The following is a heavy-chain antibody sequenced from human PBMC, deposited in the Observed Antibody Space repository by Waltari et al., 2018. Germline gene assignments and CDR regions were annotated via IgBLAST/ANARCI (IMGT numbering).Heavy chain of an antibody. Sequence: EVQLVQSGAEVKKPGATVKSSCKVSEYTCPDYNMHWVQQTPGKGLEWMGLVDPEDGETIYAEKFQGRVTITADTSTDTAYMELSSLRSEDTAVYYCATSRRGAAAANDAFDIWGQGTMVTVSS. V-gene: IGHV1-69-2*01. D-gene: IGHD6-13*01. CDR2: VDPEDGET. CDR1: EYTCPDYN. J-gene: IGHJ3*02. CDR3: ATSRRGAAAANDAFDI.